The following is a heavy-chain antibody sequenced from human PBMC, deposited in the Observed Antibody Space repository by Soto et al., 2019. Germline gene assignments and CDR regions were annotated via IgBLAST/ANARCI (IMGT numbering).Heavy chain of an antibody. V-gene: IGHV4-34*01. J-gene: IGHJ4*02. CDR1: GGSFSDYY. CDR3: ARFPFDSNDWTNPRYFDI. Sequence: SETLSLTCAVYGGSFSDYYWSWISQPPGKGLEWIGEINHSGITNYSPSLKSRVTMSVDTYKNQFSLKLTSVTAADTALYYCARFPFDSNDWTNPRYFDIWGQGTLVTVSS. CDR2: INHSGIT. D-gene: IGHD3-22*01.